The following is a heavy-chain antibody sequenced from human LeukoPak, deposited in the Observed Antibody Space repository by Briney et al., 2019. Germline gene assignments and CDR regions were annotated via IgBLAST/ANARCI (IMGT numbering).Heavy chain of an antibody. CDR1: GYTFTSYG. CDR3: ASLSIAARPTGHYYYYYYMDV. V-gene: IGHV1-18*01. CDR2: ISAYNGNT. Sequence: EASVKVSCKASGYTFTSYGISWVRQAPGQGLEWMGWISAYNGNTHYAQKLQGRVTMTTDKSTSTVYMELSSLRSEDTAVYYCASLSIAARPTGHYYYYYYMDVWGKGTTVTVSS. D-gene: IGHD6-6*01. J-gene: IGHJ6*03.